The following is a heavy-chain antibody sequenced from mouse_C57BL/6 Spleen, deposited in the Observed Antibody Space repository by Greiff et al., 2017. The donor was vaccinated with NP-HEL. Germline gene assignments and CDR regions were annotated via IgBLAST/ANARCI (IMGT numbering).Heavy chain of an antibody. Sequence: EVKLVESGGDLVKPGGSLKLSCAASGFTFSSSGMSWVRQTPDKRLEWVATISSGGSYTYYPDSVKGRFTISRDNAKNTLYLQMSSLKSEDTAMYYCARHRGTQVPFAYWGQGTLVTVSA. CDR2: ISSGGSYT. D-gene: IGHD3-2*02. J-gene: IGHJ3*01. CDR3: ARHRGTQVPFAY. V-gene: IGHV5-6*01. CDR1: GFTFSSSG.